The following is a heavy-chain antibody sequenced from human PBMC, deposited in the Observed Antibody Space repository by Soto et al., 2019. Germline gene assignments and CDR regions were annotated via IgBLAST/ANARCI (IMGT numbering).Heavy chain of an antibody. CDR3: ARTDRDFYGLDV. Sequence: EVQLVESGGGLVQPGGSLRLSCEASGFTFRNYDMHWGRQGTGKGLEWVSGISAAGDPDYADSVEGRFTISRENAQNSFFLQMNSLRVGDTAVYYCARTDRDFYGLDVWGQGTTVIGSS. J-gene: IGHJ6*02. V-gene: IGHV3-13*05. CDR1: GFTFRNYD. CDR2: ISAAGDP.